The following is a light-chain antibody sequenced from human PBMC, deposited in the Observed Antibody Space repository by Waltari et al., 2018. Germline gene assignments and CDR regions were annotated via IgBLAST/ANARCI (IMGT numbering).Light chain of an antibody. CDR3: QQYDNLPLT. CDR2: DES. Sequence: DIQMTQSPSSLSASVGDRVTITCQASQDISNYLNWYQQKPGKAPKLLIYDESNLETGVPSRCSGSGSGTDFTFTITSLQPEDIATYYCQQYDNLPLTFGGGTKVEI. CDR1: QDISNY. V-gene: IGKV1-33*01. J-gene: IGKJ4*01.